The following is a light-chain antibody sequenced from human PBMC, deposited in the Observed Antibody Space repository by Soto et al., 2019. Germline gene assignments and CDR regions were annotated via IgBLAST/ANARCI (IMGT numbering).Light chain of an antibody. CDR3: QQNNKWPPVT. V-gene: IGKV3-15*01. CDR1: QTISTD. CDR2: GAS. Sequence: EVMMTQSPATVSVSPGEGVTLSCRASQTISTDLAWYQQKPGQAPRLLIYGASTRATGVPARFSGGGSGTEFTLTISSLQSEDFAFYYCQQNNKWPPVTFGGGTKVEIK. J-gene: IGKJ4*01.